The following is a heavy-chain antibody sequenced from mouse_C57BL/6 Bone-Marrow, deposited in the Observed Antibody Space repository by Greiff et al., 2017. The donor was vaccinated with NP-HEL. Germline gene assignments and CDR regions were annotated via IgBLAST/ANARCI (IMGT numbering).Heavy chain of an antibody. D-gene: IGHD1-1*01. CDR2: IYPRDGST. V-gene: IGHV1-78*01. CDR3: ARVLNYYGRGDAMDY. Sequence: VQLVESDAELVKPGASVKISCKVSGYTFTDHTIHWMKQRPEQGLEWIGYIYPRDGSTKYNEKFKGKATLTADKSSSTAYMQLNSLTSEDSAVYFCARVLNYYGRGDAMDYWGQGTSVTVSS. J-gene: IGHJ4*01. CDR1: GYTFTDHT.